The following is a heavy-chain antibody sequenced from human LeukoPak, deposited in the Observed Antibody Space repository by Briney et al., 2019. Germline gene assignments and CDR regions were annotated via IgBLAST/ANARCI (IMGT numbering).Heavy chain of an antibody. Sequence: SSETLSLTCTVSGGSISSYYWSWIRQPPGKGLEWIGYIYYSGSTNYNPSLKGRVTISVDTSKNQFSLKLSSVTAADTAVYYCASWRGSAIDYWGQGTLVTVSS. J-gene: IGHJ4*02. D-gene: IGHD6-19*01. V-gene: IGHV4-59*01. CDR3: ASWRGSAIDY. CDR2: IYYSGST. CDR1: GGSISSYY.